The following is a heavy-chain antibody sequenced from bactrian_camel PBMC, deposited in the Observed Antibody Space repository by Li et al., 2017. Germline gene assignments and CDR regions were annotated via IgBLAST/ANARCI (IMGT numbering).Heavy chain of an antibody. CDR1: EYTYSSNC. CDR2: FTTRARST. Sequence: HVQLVESGGGSAQAGGSLRLSCEFSEYTYSSNCMTWFRQVPGKEREGVASFTTRARSTDYADFVKARFTISQDSARNTLYLQMNDLKPGDTAMYYCAAAAFGSVGACNTARREYNAWGQGTQVTVS. CDR3: AAAAFGSVGACNTARREYNA. D-gene: IGHD6*01. V-gene: IGHV3S1*01. J-gene: IGHJ4*01.